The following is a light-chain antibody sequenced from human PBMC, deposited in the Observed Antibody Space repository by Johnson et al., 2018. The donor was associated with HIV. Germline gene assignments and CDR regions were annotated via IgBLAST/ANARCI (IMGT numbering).Light chain of an antibody. CDR1: SSNIGNNY. Sequence: QSVLTQPLSVSAAPGQKVTISCSGSSSNIGNNYVSWYQQIPGTAPKLLIYENNMRPSGIPDRFSGSKSGTSATLDITGLQTGDEADYYCGTWDSSLSVYVFGNGTKVTVL. CDR2: ENN. CDR3: GTWDSSLSVYV. V-gene: IGLV1-51*02. J-gene: IGLJ1*01.